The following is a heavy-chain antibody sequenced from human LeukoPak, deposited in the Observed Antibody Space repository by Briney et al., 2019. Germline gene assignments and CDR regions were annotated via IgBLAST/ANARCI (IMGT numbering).Heavy chain of an antibody. J-gene: IGHJ4*02. CDR3: ARWEGSYYYY. CDR1: GFTFSSYS. V-gene: IGHV3-21*01. Sequence: PGGSLRLSRAASGFTFSSYSMNWVRQAPGKGLEWVSSISSSSSYIYYADSVKGRFTISRDNAKNSLYLQMNSLRAEDTAVYYCARWEGSYYYYWGQGTLVTVSS. D-gene: IGHD1-26*01. CDR2: ISSSSSYI.